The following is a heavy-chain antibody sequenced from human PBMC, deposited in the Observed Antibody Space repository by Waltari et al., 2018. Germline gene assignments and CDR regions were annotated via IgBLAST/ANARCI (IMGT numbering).Heavy chain of an antibody. CDR3: VQVGGYSGSGYPYFDY. Sequence: EVQLVESGGGLVQPGGSLRLSCSASGFDFRTYARHWVRQAPGKGLEYVSSISTDGSRTYYADPVTGRFTISRDNSKNTLYLQLSSLRTEDTAVYLCVQVGGYSGSGYPYFDYWGQGILVTVSS. V-gene: IGHV3-64D*08. D-gene: IGHD6-13*01. CDR1: GFDFRTYA. CDR2: ISTDGSRT. J-gene: IGHJ4*02.